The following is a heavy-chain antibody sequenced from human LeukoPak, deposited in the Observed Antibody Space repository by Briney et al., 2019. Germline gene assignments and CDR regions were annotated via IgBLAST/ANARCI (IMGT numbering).Heavy chain of an antibody. CDR1: GGSISSYY. CDR3: ARSGYSYGADAFDI. D-gene: IGHD5-18*01. CDR2: IYYSGST. V-gene: IGHV4-59*01. J-gene: IGHJ3*02. Sequence: SETLSLTCIVSGGSISSYYWSWIRQPPGKGLEWIGYIYYSGSTNYNPSLKSRVTISVATSKNQFSLKLSSVTAADTAVYYCARSGYSYGADAFDIWGQGTMVTVSS.